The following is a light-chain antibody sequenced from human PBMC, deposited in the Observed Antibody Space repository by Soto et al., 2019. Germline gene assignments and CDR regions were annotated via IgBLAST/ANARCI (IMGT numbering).Light chain of an antibody. V-gene: IGKV3-15*01. CDR1: QSVSSN. J-gene: IGKJ1*01. CDR2: GAS. Sequence: EMVLTQSPATLSVSPGERATLSCRASQSVSSNLAWYQHKPGQAPRLLISGASTRATGIPARFSGSGSGTEFTLTISSLQSEEFAVYYCQQYNEWPWTFGQGTKVEIK. CDR3: QQYNEWPWT.